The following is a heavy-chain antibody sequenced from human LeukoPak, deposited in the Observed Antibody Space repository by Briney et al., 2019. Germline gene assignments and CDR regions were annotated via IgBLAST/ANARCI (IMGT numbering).Heavy chain of an antibody. CDR3: ARARVLMVYAALFDY. D-gene: IGHD2-8*01. CDR1: GFTFSNYG. Sequence: PGGSLRLSCAASGFTFSNYGMHWVRQAPGKGLEWVAVISYDGSNKYYADSVKGRFTISRDNSKNTLYLQMNSLRAEDTAVYYCARARVLMVYAALFDYWGQGTLVTVSS. J-gene: IGHJ4*02. V-gene: IGHV3-30*19. CDR2: ISYDGSNK.